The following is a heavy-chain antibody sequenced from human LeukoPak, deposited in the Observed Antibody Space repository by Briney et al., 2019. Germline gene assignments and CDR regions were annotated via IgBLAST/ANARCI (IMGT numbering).Heavy chain of an antibody. J-gene: IGHJ4*02. Sequence: PGGSLRLSCAASGFTFSSYAVSWVRQAPGKGLEWVSAISGSGGSTYYADSVKGRFTISRDNPKNTLYLQMSSLRAEDTAVYYCAKDGGDFWSGYYRVYWGQGTLVTVSS. D-gene: IGHD3-3*01. V-gene: IGHV3-23*01. CDR1: GFTFSSYA. CDR2: ISGSGGST. CDR3: AKDGGDFWSGYYRVY.